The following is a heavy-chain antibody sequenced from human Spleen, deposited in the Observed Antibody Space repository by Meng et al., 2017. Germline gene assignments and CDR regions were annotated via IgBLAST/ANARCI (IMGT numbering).Heavy chain of an antibody. V-gene: IGHV3-74*01. CDR3: ANTARGITVTTDSDYYYGMDV. D-gene: IGHD4-17*01. J-gene: IGHJ6*02. CDR1: GFTFSSYW. Sequence: GESLKISCAASGFTFSSYWMHWVRQAPGKGLVWVSRINSDGSSTSYADSVKGRFTISRDNAKNTLYLQMNSLRAEDTAVYYCANTARGITVTTDSDYYYGMDVWGQGTTVTVSS. CDR2: INSDGSST.